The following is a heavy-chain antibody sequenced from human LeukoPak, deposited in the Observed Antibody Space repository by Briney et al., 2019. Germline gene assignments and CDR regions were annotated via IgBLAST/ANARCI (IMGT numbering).Heavy chain of an antibody. CDR3: AGLRRRFDY. J-gene: IGHJ4*02. D-gene: IGHD2-15*01. CDR1: GGSISSGIYY. Sequence: PSETQSLTCPVSGGSISSGIYYWGWIRQPPGKGLEWIGSIYYSGNTYYNPSLKSRVTISVDTSKNQFSLNLSSVTAADTAVYYCAGLRRRFDYRGQGTVL. CDR2: IYYSGNT. V-gene: IGHV4-39*07.